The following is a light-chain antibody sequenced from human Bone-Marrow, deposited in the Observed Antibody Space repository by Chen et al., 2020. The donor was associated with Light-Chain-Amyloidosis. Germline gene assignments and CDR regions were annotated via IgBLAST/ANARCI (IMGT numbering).Light chain of an antibody. CDR2: EVT. Sequence: QSALTQPASVSGSPGQSITISCTGTSSNVGSYNLVSWYQQHPGKVPKLMIYEVTKRPSGVSDRVSGSKSGNTASLTISGLQAEDEADYYCCSYRGSNTWVFGGGTKLTVL. CDR3: CSYRGSNTWV. J-gene: IGLJ3*02. V-gene: IGLV2-23*02. CDR1: SSNVGSYNL.